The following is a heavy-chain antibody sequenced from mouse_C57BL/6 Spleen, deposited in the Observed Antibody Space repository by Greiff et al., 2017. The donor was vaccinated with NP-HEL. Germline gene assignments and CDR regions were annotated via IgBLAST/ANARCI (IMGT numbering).Heavy chain of an antibody. CDR2: ISSGSSTI. V-gene: IGHV5-17*01. CDR1: GFTFSDYG. J-gene: IGHJ2*01. D-gene: IGHD1-1*01. CDR3: ARNFITTVVEKDYFDY. Sequence: EVKLMESGGGLVKPGGSLKLSCAASGFTFSDYGMHWVRQAPEKGLEWVAYISSGSSTIYYADTVKGRFTISRDNAKNTLFLQMTSLRSEDKAMYYCARNFITTVVEKDYFDYWGQGTTLTVSS.